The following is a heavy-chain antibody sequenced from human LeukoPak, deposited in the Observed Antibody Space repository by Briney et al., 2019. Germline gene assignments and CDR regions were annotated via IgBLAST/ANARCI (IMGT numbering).Heavy chain of an antibody. V-gene: IGHV3-21*01. CDR1: GFTFSSYS. CDR2: ISSSSSYI. D-gene: IGHD4-17*01. CDR3: ARDDYGDYGPNFDY. J-gene: IGHJ4*02. Sequence: KPGGSLRLSCAPSGFTFSSYSMNWVRQAPGKGLEWVSSISSSSSYIYYADSVKGRFTISRDNAKNSLYLQMNSLRAEDTAVYYCARDDYGDYGPNFDYWGQGTLVTVSS.